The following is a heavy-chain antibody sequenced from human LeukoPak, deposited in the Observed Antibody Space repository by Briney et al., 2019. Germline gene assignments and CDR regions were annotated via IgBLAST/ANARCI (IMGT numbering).Heavy chain of an antibody. CDR2: IYYSGST. Sequence: ETLSLTCTVSGGSISSSSYYWGWLRQPPGRGLEWIGSIYYSGSTYYNPSLKRRVTISVDTSKNQFSLKLSSVTAADTAVYYCARDQIFVVVPAAIHWFDPWGQGTLVTVSS. V-gene: IGHV4-39*07. D-gene: IGHD2-2*01. J-gene: IGHJ5*02. CDR3: ARDQIFVVVPAAIHWFDP. CDR1: GGSISSSSYY.